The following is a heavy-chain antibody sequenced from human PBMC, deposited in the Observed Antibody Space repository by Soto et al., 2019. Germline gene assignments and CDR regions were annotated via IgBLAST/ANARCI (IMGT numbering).Heavy chain of an antibody. CDR1: GDTVSSDSAA. CDR2: TYYRSKWYN. D-gene: IGHD1-1*01. Sequence: SQTLSLTCAISGDTVSSDSAAWNWIRQSPSRGLEWLGRTYYRSKWYNDYAVSVKSRIIINPDTSRNQFSLHLNSVTHDDTAVYYCARDFRTTDSTSWFNWFHPWGQGILVAVYS. V-gene: IGHV6-1*01. J-gene: IGHJ5*02. CDR3: ARDFRTTDSTSWFNWFHP.